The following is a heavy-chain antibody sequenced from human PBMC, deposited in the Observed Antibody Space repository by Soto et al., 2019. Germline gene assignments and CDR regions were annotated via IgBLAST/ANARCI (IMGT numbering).Heavy chain of an antibody. D-gene: IGHD2-8*01. CDR3: ARDNGVGP. V-gene: IGHV4-30-4*01. Sequence: QVQLQESGPGLVKPSQTLSLTCTVSGGSISSGDYYWSWIRQPPGKGLEWIGYIYDSGSTYYNSSLKSRVNITLDMSKNQFSLKLTSVTAADTAVYYCARDNGVGPWGQGTLVTVSS. CDR1: GGSISSGDYY. CDR2: IYDSGST. J-gene: IGHJ5*02.